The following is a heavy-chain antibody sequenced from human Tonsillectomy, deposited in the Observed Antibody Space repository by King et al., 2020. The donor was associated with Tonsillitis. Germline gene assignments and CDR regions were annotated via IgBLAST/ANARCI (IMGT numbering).Heavy chain of an antibody. J-gene: IGHJ6*03. CDR2: IRPYNGDT. CDR1: GYTFTSYG. Sequence: VQLVESGAELKKPGASVKVSCKASGYTFTSYGISWVRQAPGQGLEWMGWIRPYNGDTNYAQKVQGRVTMSTDTSTSTAYMELRSLRSDDTAVYYCARDMWELRMDVWGKGTPVTVSS. D-gene: IGHD1-26*01. V-gene: IGHV1-18*01. CDR3: ARDMWELRMDV.